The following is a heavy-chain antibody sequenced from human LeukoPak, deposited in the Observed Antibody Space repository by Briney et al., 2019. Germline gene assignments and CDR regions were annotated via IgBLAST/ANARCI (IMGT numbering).Heavy chain of an antibody. Sequence: PSETLSLTCGVSGGSLIGFYWRSVRQPPGKGLEWIGDINHSGTTNYNPSLESRVTVEMSNNQFSLKLNFVTAADTAIYYCARDGPVRSGYSYWGQRILVTVSS. CDR3: ARDGPVRSGYSY. V-gene: IGHV4-34*01. CDR2: INHSGTT. CDR1: GGSLIGFY. J-gene: IGHJ4*02. D-gene: IGHD2-15*01.